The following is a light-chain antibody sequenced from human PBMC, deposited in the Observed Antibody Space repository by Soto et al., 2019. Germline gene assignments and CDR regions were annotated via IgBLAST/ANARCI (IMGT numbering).Light chain of an antibody. CDR3: MQSSLLRT. CDR2: QVS. V-gene: IGKV2-24*01. J-gene: IGKJ1*01. CDR1: ESLLHSNGNTY. Sequence: VVPTQSPLSSRVKIGQPASFSCRSSESLLHSNGNTYLSWLHQRPGQPPRLLIYQVSKRFSGVPDRFRGSGAGTNFTLTISRVEAEDAGIYFCMQSSLLRTFGQGTKVDIK.